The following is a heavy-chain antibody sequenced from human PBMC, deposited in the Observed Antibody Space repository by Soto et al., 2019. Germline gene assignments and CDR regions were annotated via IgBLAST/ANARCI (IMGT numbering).Heavy chain of an antibody. V-gene: IGHV3-11*05. CDR1: GFTFSDYY. CDR3: ARDHHRYSGYDYVDY. D-gene: IGHD5-12*01. Sequence: QVQLVESGGGLVKPGGSLRLSCAASGFTFSDYYMSWIRQAPGKGLEWVSYISSSSSYTNYADSVKGRFTISRDNAKNSLYLQMNSLRADVTAVYYCARDHHRYSGYDYVDYWGQGTLVTVSS. CDR2: ISSSSSYT. J-gene: IGHJ4*02.